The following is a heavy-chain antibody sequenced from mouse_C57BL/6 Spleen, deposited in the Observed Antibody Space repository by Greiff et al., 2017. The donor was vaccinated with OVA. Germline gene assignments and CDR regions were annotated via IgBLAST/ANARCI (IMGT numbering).Heavy chain of an antibody. CDR2: ISDGGSYT. J-gene: IGHJ3*01. Sequence: EVQLKESGGGLVKPGGSLKLSCAASGFTFSSYAMSWVRQTPEKRLEWVATISDGGSYTYYPDNVKGRFTISRDNAKNNLYLQMSHLKSEDTAMYYCARGDDYDGCAYWGQGTLVTVSA. V-gene: IGHV5-4*01. CDR3: ARGDDYDGCAY. D-gene: IGHD2-4*01. CDR1: GFTFSSYA.